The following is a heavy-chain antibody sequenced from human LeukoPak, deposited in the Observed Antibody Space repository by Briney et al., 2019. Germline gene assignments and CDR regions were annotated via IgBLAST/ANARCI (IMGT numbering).Heavy chain of an antibody. J-gene: IGHJ5*02. CDR2: ISTSGSTI. V-gene: IGHV3-48*03. D-gene: IGHD2-2*03. CDR3: ARGTGYCLDP. CDR1: GFTFSSYE. Sequence: GGSLRLSCAASGFTFSSYEMNWVRQAPGKGLEWVSYISTSGSTIYYADSVKGRFTISRDNAKNSLYLQTNSLRAEDTAVYYCARGTGYCLDPWGQGALVTVSS.